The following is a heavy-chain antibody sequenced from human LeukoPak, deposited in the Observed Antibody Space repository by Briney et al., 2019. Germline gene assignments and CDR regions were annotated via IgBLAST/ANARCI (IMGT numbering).Heavy chain of an antibody. CDR1: GGSISSYY. CDR2: IYYSGST. Sequence: SETLSLTCTVSGGSISSYYWSWIRQPPGKGLEWIGYIYYSGSTNYNPSLKSRVTISVDTSKSQFSLKLSSVTAADTAVYYCARGRLGQQLVEEYAFDIWGQGTMVTVSS. CDR3: ARGRLGQQLVEEYAFDI. D-gene: IGHD6-13*01. V-gene: IGHV4-59*01. J-gene: IGHJ3*02.